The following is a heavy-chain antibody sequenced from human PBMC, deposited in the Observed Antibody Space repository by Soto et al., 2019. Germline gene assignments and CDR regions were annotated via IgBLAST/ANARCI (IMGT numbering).Heavy chain of an antibody. CDR2: MNPNSGNT. J-gene: IGHJ6*02. V-gene: IGHV1-8*01. CDR1: GYTFTSYD. CDR3: ASGPAYSYYYGMDV. Sequence: QVQLVQSGAEVKKPGASVKVSCKASGYTFTSYDINWVRQATGQGLEWMGWMNPNSGNTGYAQKFQGRVTMTRNTSISTAYMELSSLRSEDTAVYYCASGPAYSYYYGMDVWGQGTTVTVSS.